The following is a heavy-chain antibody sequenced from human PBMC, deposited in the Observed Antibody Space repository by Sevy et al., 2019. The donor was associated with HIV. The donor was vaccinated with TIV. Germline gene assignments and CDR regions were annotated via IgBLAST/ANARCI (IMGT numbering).Heavy chain of an antibody. CDR1: GGSISSGAYS. D-gene: IGHD4-17*01. J-gene: IGHJ3*02. Sequence: SETLSLTCAVSGGSISSGAYSWNWIRQPPGKGLEWIGYIYHSGNIYYNPSLKSRLTISVDRSKNLFSLNLSSMTAADTAVYYCARDGGTLTTPGAFDIWGQGTLVTVSS. CDR2: IYHSGNI. V-gene: IGHV4-30-2*01. CDR3: ARDGGTLTTPGAFDI.